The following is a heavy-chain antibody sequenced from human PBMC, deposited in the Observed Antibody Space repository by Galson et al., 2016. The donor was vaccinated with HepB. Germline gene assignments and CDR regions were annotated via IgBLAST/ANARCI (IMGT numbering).Heavy chain of an antibody. J-gene: IGHJ4*02. V-gene: IGHV3-23*01. CDR3: VIMIRGITVGPFDY. CDR2: ISADSGAI. CDR1: GFTFSNYG. Sequence: SLRLSCAGPGFTFSNYGMSWVRQAPGKGLEWVSVISADSGAIYYADSVKGRFSISRDNSMSTLFLQMNSLRAEDTAIYYCVIMIRGITVGPFDYWGQGTLVTISS. D-gene: IGHD3-10*01.